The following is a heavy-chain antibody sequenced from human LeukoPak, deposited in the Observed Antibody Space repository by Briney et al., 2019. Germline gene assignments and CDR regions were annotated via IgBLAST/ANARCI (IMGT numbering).Heavy chain of an antibody. Sequence: SETLSLTCTVSGGSISSSSYYWGWIRQPPGKGLEWIGSIYYSGSTYYNPSLKSRVTISVDTSKNQFSLKLSSVTAADTAVYYCARYYGGSFGYYFDYWGQGTLVTVSS. CDR2: IYYSGST. CDR3: ARYYGGSFGYYFDY. V-gene: IGHV4-39*07. D-gene: IGHD4-23*01. CDR1: GGSISSSSYY. J-gene: IGHJ4*02.